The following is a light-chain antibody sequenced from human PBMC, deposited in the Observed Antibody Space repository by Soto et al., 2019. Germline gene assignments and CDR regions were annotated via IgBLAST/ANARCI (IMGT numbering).Light chain of an antibody. V-gene: IGKV1-39*01. Sequence: DIQLTQSPSFLSASVVDRVTITCRASQGISSYLAWYQQTPGKAPRLLIYTASNLQSGVPSRFSGSGSGTGFTLTISSLQPEDFATYYCQQTYTTPFTCGQGTRREIK. J-gene: IGKJ5*01. CDR1: QGISSY. CDR3: QQTYTTPFT. CDR2: TAS.